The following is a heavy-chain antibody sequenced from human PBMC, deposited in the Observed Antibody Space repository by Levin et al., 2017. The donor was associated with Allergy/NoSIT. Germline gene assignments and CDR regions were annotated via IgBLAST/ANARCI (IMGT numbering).Heavy chain of an antibody. CDR3: AKDKLSHAPSGIDY. CDR1: GFIFDDYA. J-gene: IGHJ4*02. D-gene: IGHD3-10*01. Sequence: ASVKVSCAASGFIFDDYAMHWVRQAPGKGLEWVALVTWDGRGAYYADSVKGRFTISRDSSKNSLYLQMHTLRAEDTALYYCAKDKLSHAPSGIDYWGQGTLV. V-gene: IGHV3-43D*03. CDR2: VTWDGRGA.